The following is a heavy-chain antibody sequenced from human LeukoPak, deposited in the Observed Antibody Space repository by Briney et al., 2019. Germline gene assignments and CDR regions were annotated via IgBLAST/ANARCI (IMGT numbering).Heavy chain of an antibody. D-gene: IGHD3-10*01. Sequence: GGSLRLSCAASGFIFSSYSMNWVRQAPGKGLEWVSSISSSSSYIYYADSVKGRFTISRDNAKNSLYLQMNSLRAEDTAVYYCARASTMVRGVPRWFDPWGQGTLVTVSS. V-gene: IGHV3-21*01. J-gene: IGHJ5*02. CDR3: ARASTMVRGVPRWFDP. CDR1: GFIFSSYS. CDR2: ISSSSSYI.